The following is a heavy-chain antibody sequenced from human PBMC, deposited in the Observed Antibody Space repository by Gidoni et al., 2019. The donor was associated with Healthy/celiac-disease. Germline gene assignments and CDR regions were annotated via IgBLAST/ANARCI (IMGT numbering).Heavy chain of an antibody. V-gene: IGHV3-9*01. D-gene: IGHD6-13*01. CDR3: AKDRVAAAGTVYYYYGMDV. CDR2: ISWNSGSI. J-gene: IGHJ6*02. CDR1: GFTFDDYA. Sequence: EVQLVESGGGLVQPGRSLRLSCAASGFTFDDYAMHWVRQAPGKGLWWVSGISWNSGSIGYADSVKGRFTISRDNAKNSLYLQMNSLRAEDTALYYCAKDRVAAAGTVYYYYGMDVWGQGTTVTVSS.